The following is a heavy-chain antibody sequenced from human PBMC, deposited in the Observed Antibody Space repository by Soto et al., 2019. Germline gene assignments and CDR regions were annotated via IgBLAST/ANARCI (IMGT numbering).Heavy chain of an antibody. J-gene: IGHJ3*02. V-gene: IGHV3-13*01. Sequence: EVQLVESGGGLVQPGGSLRLSCAASGFTFSSYDMHWVRQATGKGLEWVSAIGTAGDTYYPGSVKGRFTISRENAKNSLYVQMNSLRAGDTAVYYCARSNIGNAFGIWGQGTMVTV. CDR3: ARSNIGNAFGI. CDR1: GFTFSSYD. D-gene: IGHD3-16*02. CDR2: IGTAGDT.